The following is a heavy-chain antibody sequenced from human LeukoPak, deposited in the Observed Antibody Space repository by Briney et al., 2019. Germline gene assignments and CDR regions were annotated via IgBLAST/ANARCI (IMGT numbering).Heavy chain of an antibody. CDR2: ISGSGGST. J-gene: IGHJ6*02. CDR3: ARDSIWFGELLSRHYYYYGMDV. D-gene: IGHD3-10*01. Sequence: HAGGSLRLSCAASGFTFSSYAMSWVRQAPGKGLEWVSAISGSGGSTYYADSVKGRFTISRDNSKNTLYLQMNSLRAEDTAVYYCARDSIWFGELLSRHYYYYGMDVWGQGTTVTVSS. CDR1: GFTFSSYA. V-gene: IGHV3-23*01.